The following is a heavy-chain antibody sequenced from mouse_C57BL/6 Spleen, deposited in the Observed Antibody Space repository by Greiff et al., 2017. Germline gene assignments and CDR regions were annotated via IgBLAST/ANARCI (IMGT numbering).Heavy chain of an antibody. Sequence: VQLQESGAELVRPGTSVKVSCKASGYAFTNYLIEWVKQRPGQGLAWIGVINPGSGGTNYNEKFKGKATLTADKSSSTAYMQLSSLTSEDSAVYFCARRQLRGFDYWGQGTTLTVSS. J-gene: IGHJ2*01. D-gene: IGHD3-2*02. CDR3: ARRQLRGFDY. V-gene: IGHV1-54*01. CDR2: INPGSGGT. CDR1: GYAFTNYL.